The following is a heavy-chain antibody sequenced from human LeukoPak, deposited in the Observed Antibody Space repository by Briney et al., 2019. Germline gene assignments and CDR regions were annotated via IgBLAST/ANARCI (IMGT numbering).Heavy chain of an antibody. J-gene: IGHJ4*02. CDR2: IYPGDSDT. V-gene: IGHV5-51*01. D-gene: IGHD2-2*01. CDR1: GYSFTSYW. CDR3: ARQDGYCSSTSCYLWGFDY. Sequence: GESLKISCKGSGYSFTSYWIGWVRQMPGKGLEWMGIIYPGDSDTRYSPSFQGQVTISADKSISTAYLQWSSPKASDTAMYYCARQDGYCSSTSCYLWGFDYWGQGTLVTVSS.